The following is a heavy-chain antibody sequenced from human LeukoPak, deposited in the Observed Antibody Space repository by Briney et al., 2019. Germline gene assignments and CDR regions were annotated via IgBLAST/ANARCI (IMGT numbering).Heavy chain of an antibody. CDR3: VRDQFYAFDV. CDR2: IRTSGGVV. CDR1: GFTFTSYT. J-gene: IGHJ3*01. V-gene: IGHV3-48*02. Sequence: GGSLGLSCAASGFTFTSYTMNWVRQAPGKGLEWISYIRTSGGVVSYTDSVRGRFTISTDSAKNSLYLQMNSLRDDDTAVYYCVRDQFYAFDVWGQGTMVTVSS.